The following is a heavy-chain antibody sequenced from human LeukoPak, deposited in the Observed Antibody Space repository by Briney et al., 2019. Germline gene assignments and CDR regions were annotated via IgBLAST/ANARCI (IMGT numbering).Heavy chain of an antibody. CDR2: IYYSGST. V-gene: IGHV4-39*01. CDR1: GGSISSSSYY. D-gene: IGHD3-3*01. Sequence: PSETLSLTCTVSGGSISSSSYYWGWIRQPPGKGLEWIGSIYYSGSTYYNPSLKSRVTISVDTSKNQFSLKLSSVTAADTAVYYCARLGSTRSGYYPIDYFDYWGQGTLVTVSS. CDR3: ARLGSTRSGYYPIDYFDY. J-gene: IGHJ4*02.